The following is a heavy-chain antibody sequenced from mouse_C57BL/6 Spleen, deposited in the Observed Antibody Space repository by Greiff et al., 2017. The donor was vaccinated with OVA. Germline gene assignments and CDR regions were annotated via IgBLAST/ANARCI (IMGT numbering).Heavy chain of an antibody. V-gene: IGHV1-55*01. D-gene: IGHD1-1*01. CDR1: GYTFTSYW. CDR3: ARHGRGVYWYFDV. Sequence: VKLQQPGAELVKPGASVKMSCKASGYTFTSYWITWVKQRPGQGLEWIGDIYPGSGSTNYNEKFKSKATLTVDTSSSTAYMQLSSLTSEDSAVYYCARHGRGVYWYFDVWGTGTTVTVSS. CDR2: IYPGSGST. J-gene: IGHJ1*03.